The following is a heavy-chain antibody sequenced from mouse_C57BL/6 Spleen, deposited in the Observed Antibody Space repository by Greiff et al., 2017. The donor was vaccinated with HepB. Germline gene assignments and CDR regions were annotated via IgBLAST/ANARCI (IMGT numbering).Heavy chain of an antibody. V-gene: IGHV7-3*01. D-gene: IGHD1-1*01. CDR1: GFTFTDYY. CDR3: ASPLYGSSSYAMDY. Sequence: EVKVEESGGGLVQPGGSLSLSCAASGFTFTDYYMSWVRQPPGKALEWLGFIRNKANGYTTEYSASVKGRFTISRDNSQSILYLQMNALRAEDSATYYCASPLYGSSSYAMDYWGQGTSVTVSS. J-gene: IGHJ4*01. CDR2: IRNKANGYTT.